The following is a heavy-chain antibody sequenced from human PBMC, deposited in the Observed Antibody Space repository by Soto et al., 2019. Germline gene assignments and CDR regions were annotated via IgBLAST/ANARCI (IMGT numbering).Heavy chain of an antibody. Sequence: SETLSLTCTVSVGSFSSGSYYWSWIRQPPGKGLEWIGYIYYSGSSNYNPSLRSRVSISLDMSKNQFSLSLSSVTAADTAVYYCARGGSSDWQVALDMWGQGTMVTVS. CDR3: ARGGSSDWQVALDM. J-gene: IGHJ3*02. CDR1: VGSFSSGSYY. D-gene: IGHD6-19*01. CDR2: IYYSGSS. V-gene: IGHV4-61*01.